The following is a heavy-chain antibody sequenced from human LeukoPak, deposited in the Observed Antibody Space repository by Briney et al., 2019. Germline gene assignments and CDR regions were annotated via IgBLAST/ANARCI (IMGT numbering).Heavy chain of an antibody. CDR1: GFTFSSNY. V-gene: IGHV3-53*01. D-gene: IGHD5-18*01. Sequence: GGSLRLSCAASGFTFSSNYMNWVRQAPGKGLEWVSVIYSGDNTFYADSVKGRFTISRDNSKNTLYLQMNSLRAEDTAVYYCARDRGSYGCIDYWGQGTLVTVSS. CDR3: ARDRGSYGCIDY. CDR2: IYSGDNT. J-gene: IGHJ4*02.